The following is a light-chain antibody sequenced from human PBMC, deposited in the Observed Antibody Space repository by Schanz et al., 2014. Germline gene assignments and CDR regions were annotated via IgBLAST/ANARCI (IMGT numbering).Light chain of an antibody. CDR1: SSDVGAYNY. V-gene: IGLV2-14*03. CDR2: DVS. Sequence: QSALTQPASVSGSPGQSITISCTGTSSDVGAYNYVSWYQQHPGKAPKLMIYDVSNRPSGVPDRFSGSKSGNTASLTISGLQAEDEADYYCISYTTSSTWVFGGGTKLTVL. CDR3: ISYTTSSTWV. J-gene: IGLJ3*02.